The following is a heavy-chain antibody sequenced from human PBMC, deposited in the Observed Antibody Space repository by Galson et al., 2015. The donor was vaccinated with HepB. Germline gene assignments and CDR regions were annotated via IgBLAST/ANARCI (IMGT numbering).Heavy chain of an antibody. V-gene: IGHV1-24*01. CDR2: YDPEDGET. CDR1: GYTITEVS. D-gene: IGHD5-12*01. J-gene: IGHJ4*02. CDR3: ATPPRFDSGFEYYFDY. Sequence: SVKVSCKVSGYTITEVSMHWVRQAPGKGLEWVGGYDPEDGETVYAQKFQGRVTMTEDTSTDTAYMELSSLTPEDTAMYYCATPPRFDSGFEYYFDYWGQGTLVTVSS.